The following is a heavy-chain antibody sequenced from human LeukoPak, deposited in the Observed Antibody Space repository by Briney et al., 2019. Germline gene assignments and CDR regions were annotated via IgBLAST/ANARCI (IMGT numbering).Heavy chain of an antibody. Sequence: PSETRSLTCTVSAGSISSSLYFWGWIRQPPGKGLEWIGSIYYSGSTYYNPSLKSRVTISVDTSKNQCSLKLSSVTAADTAVYYCARHIDGFDIWGQGTMVTVSS. CDR2: IYYSGST. CDR3: ARHIDGFDI. J-gene: IGHJ3*02. V-gene: IGHV4-39*01. CDR1: AGSISSSLYF.